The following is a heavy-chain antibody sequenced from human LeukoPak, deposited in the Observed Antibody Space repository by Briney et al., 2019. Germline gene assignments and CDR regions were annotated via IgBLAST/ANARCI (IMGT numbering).Heavy chain of an antibody. Sequence: GRSLTLSCAASGFTFSSYGMHWVRQAPGKGLEWVAVISYDGSNKYYADSVKGLFTISRDNGKNSLYLQMNSLRAEDTAFYYCARGRGLNFVVVPAIFDYWGQGTLVTVSS. CDR3: ARGRGLNFVVVPAIFDY. D-gene: IGHD2-21*02. V-gene: IGHV3-30*03. J-gene: IGHJ4*02. CDR1: GFTFSSYG. CDR2: ISYDGSNK.